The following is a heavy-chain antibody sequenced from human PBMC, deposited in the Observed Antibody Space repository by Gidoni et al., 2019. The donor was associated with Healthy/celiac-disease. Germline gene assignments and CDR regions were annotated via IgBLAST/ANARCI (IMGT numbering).Heavy chain of an antibody. CDR3: ARDDTAMVTGLIAY. V-gene: IGHV3-21*01. CDR1: GFTFSSYS. D-gene: IGHD5-18*01. J-gene: IGHJ4*02. CDR2: ISSSSSYI. Sequence: EVQLVESGGGLVKPGGSLRLSCAASGFTFSSYSMNWVRQAPGKGLEWVSSISSSSSYIYYADSVKGRFTISRDNAKNSLYLQMNSLRAEDTAVYYCARDDTAMVTGLIAYWGQGTLVTVSS.